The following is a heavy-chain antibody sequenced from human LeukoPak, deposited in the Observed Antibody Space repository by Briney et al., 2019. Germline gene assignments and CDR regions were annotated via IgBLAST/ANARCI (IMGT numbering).Heavy chain of an antibody. Sequence: PGGSLRLSCAASGFTFSSYSMNWVRQAPGKGLEWVSSISSSSSYIYYADSVKGRFTISRDNAKNSLYLQMNSLRAEDTAVYYCARDMHHVLVGYFDYWGQGTLVTVSS. CDR2: ISSSSSYI. CDR1: GFTFSSYS. J-gene: IGHJ4*02. D-gene: IGHD2-15*01. V-gene: IGHV3-21*01. CDR3: ARDMHHVLVGYFDY.